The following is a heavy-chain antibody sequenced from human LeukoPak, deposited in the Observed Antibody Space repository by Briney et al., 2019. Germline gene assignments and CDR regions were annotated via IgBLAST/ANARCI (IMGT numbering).Heavy chain of an antibody. V-gene: IGHV1-69*04. J-gene: IGHJ1*01. CDR2: IIPILGIA. CDR3: ARGEMPYYYDSSGYPQARLAEYFQH. CDR1: GGTFSSYA. Sequence: SVKVSCKASGGTFSSYAISWVRQAPGQGLEWMGRIIPILGIANYAQKFQGRVTITADKSTSTAYMELSSLRSEDTAVYYCARGEMPYYYDSSGYPQARLAEYFQHWGQGTRVTVSS. D-gene: IGHD3-22*01.